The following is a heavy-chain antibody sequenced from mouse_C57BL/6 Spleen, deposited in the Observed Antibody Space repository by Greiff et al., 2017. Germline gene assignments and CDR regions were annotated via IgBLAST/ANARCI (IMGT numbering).Heavy chain of an antibody. CDR2: IYPGVGDT. CDR1: GYAFSSSW. J-gene: IGHJ4*01. CDR3: ARCGDYAMDY. D-gene: IGHD6-1*01. Sequence: VKLQESGPELVKPGASVKISCKASGYAFSSSWMNWVKQRPGKGLEWIGRIYPGVGDTNYNGKFKGKATLTADKSSSTAYMQLSSLTSEDSAVYFCARCGDYAMDYWGQGTSVTVSS. V-gene: IGHV1-82*01.